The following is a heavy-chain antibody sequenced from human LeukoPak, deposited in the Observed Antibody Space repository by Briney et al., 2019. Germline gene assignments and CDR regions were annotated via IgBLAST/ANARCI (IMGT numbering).Heavy chain of an antibody. J-gene: IGHJ4*02. Sequence: PGGSLRLSCTASGFTFSIYNMNWVRQAPGKGLERVALISSSSGYLYYTDSVKGRFTISRDNAKNSLYLQMNSLRAEDTAVYYCARGSEWEPLYYFDYWGQGNLVTVSS. D-gene: IGHD1-26*01. CDR1: GFTFSIYN. CDR3: ARGSEWEPLYYFDY. CDR2: ISSSSGYL. V-gene: IGHV3-21*01.